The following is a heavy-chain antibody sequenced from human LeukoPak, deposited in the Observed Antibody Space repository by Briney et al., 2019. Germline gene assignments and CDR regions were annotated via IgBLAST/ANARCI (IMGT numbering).Heavy chain of an antibody. CDR2: ISYDGSNK. V-gene: IGHV3-30-3*01. J-gene: IGHJ6*02. CDR3: ARDRGGWKGPYYYYGMDV. CDR1: GFTFSSYA. Sequence: GRSLRLSCAASGFTFSSYAMHWVRQAPGKGLEWVAVISYDGSNKYYADSVKGRFTISRDNSKNTLYLQMNSLRAEDTAVYYCARDRGGWKGPYYYYGMDVWGQGTTVTASS. D-gene: IGHD1-1*01.